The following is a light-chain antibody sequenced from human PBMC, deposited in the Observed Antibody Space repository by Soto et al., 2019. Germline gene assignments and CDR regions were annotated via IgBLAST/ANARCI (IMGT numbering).Light chain of an antibody. Sequence: QSVLTQPASVSGSPGQSITISCTGTSSDVGGYNYVSWYHQHPGKAPKLMIYDVSNRPSGVSNRFSGSKSGNTASLTISGLQAEDEADYYCSSYTSSSTPFLFGTGTKVTVL. J-gene: IGLJ1*01. CDR1: SSDVGGYNY. CDR2: DVS. CDR3: SSYTSSSTPFL. V-gene: IGLV2-14*01.